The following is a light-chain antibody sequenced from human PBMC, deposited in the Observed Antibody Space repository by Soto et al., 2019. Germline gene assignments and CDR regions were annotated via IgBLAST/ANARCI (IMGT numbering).Light chain of an antibody. J-gene: IGKJ2*01. V-gene: IGKV1-39*01. Sequence: DIPMTQSPSSLSASVGDRVTITCRASQSISSYLNWYQQKPGKAPKLLIYAASSLQSGVPSRFSGSGSGTDFTLTITSLHPEDFATHYCQQSYSTLATFGQGTKLEIK. CDR2: AAS. CDR1: QSISSY. CDR3: QQSYSTLAT.